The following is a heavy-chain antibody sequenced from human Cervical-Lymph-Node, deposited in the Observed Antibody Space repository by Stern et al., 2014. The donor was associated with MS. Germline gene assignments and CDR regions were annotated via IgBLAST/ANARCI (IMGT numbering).Heavy chain of an antibody. V-gene: IGHV3-33*01. Sequence: VQLEESGGGVVQPGTSLRLSCAASGFSFSSFGMHWVRQAPGKGLEWVAVIWHDGNNKYYADAVKGRITISRDNSKNMLYLQMNSLRAEDTAVYFCARGISALRTLDHWGQGTLVSVSS. CDR3: ARGISALRTLDH. CDR2: IWHDGNNK. CDR1: GFSFSSFG. D-gene: IGHD6-6*01. J-gene: IGHJ4*02.